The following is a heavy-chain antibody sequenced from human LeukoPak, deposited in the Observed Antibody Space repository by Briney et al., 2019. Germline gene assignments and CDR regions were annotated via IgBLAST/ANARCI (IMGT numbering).Heavy chain of an antibody. CDR2: IYYSGST. V-gene: IGHV4-31*03. CDR1: GGSISSSDYH. D-gene: IGHD2-2*01. J-gene: IGHJ4*02. CDR3: ARRYRYCSSTSCSDY. Sequence: SQTLSLTCTVSGGSISSSDYHWAWIRQHPGKGLEWIGYIYYSGSTYYNPSLKSRVTISVDTSKNQFSLKLISVTAADTAVYYCARRYRYCSSTSCSDYWGQGTLVTVSS.